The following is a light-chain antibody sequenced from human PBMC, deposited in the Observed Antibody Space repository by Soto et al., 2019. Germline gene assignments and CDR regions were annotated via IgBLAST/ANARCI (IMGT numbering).Light chain of an antibody. Sequence: DIQMTQSPPTLSASVGDRVTITCRASQSIRHYLAWYQQMPGKAPKLLIYVASTLQSGVPSRFSGSGSGTEFTLTIRSLQPDDFGTYFCQHHNSYSQTFGQGTKVEIK. CDR3: QHHNSYSQT. J-gene: IGKJ1*01. CDR1: QSIRHY. V-gene: IGKV1-5*01. CDR2: VAS.